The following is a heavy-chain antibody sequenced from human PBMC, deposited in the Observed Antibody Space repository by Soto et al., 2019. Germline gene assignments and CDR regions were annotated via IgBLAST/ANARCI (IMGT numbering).Heavy chain of an antibody. D-gene: IGHD4-17*01. CDR2: LYYSGST. CDR3: ARGDYGDYGLLDY. Sequence: QVQLQESGPGLVKPSQTLSLTCTVSGGSISSGDYYWSWIRQPPGKGLEWIGYLYYSGSTYYNPSLKSRVTISVDTSKNQCSLKLSSVTAADTAVYYCARGDYGDYGLLDYWGQGTLVTVSS. V-gene: IGHV4-30-4*01. J-gene: IGHJ4*02. CDR1: GGSISSGDYY.